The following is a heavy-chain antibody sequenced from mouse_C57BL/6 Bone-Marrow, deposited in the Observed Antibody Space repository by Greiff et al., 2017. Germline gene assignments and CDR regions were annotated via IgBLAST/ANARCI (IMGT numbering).Heavy chain of an antibody. CDR1: GFTFSSYG. J-gene: IGHJ2*01. Sequence: EVKLVESGGDLVKPGGSLKLSCAASGFTFSSYGMSWVRQTPDKRLEWVATISSGGSYTYYPDSVKGRFTISRDNAKNTLYLQMSSLKSEDTAMYYCARLFITTVDYWGQGTTLTVSS. D-gene: IGHD1-1*01. V-gene: IGHV5-6*02. CDR2: ISSGGSYT. CDR3: ARLFITTVDY.